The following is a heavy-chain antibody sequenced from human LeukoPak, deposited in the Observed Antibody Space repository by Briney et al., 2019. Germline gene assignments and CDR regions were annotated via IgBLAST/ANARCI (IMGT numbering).Heavy chain of an antibody. J-gene: IGHJ4*02. V-gene: IGHV3-21*01. CDR1: GFTFSWFS. CDR2: ISSSSDYI. Sequence: KSGGSLRPSCVASGFTFSWFSMNWVRQAPGKGLEWVSSISSSSDYIYYADSLEGRFTISRDNARNSLYLHMDSLRAEDTAVYYCARLYCSTSSCYASDYWGQGTVVTVSS. CDR3: ARLYCSTSSCYASDY. D-gene: IGHD2-2*01.